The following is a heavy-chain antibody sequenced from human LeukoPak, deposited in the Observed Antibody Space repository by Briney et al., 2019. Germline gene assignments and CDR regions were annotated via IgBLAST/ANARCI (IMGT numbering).Heavy chain of an antibody. V-gene: IGHV4-59*01. Sequence: SETLSLTCTVSGGSISSYYWSWIRQPPGKGLEWIGYIYYSGSTNYNPSLKSRVTISVDTSKNQFSLKLSSVTAADTAVYYCARGPMTTVDYWGQGTLVTVSS. CDR3: ARGPMTTVDY. CDR1: GGSISSYY. CDR2: IYYSGST. J-gene: IGHJ4*02. D-gene: IGHD4-17*01.